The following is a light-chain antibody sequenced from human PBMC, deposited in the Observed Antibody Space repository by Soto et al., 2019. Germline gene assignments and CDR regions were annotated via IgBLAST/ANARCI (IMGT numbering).Light chain of an antibody. V-gene: IGKV4-1*01. J-gene: IGKJ4*01. Sequence: DILMTQSPDSLAVSLGERATINCKSSQSVLYSSNNKNYLAWYQQKPGQPPKLLIYWASTRESGVPDRFSGSGSGTDFTLTISSLQAEDVAVYYCQQYYSTPPLTFGGGTKVDNK. CDR3: QQYYSTPPLT. CDR2: WAS. CDR1: QSVLYSSNNKNY.